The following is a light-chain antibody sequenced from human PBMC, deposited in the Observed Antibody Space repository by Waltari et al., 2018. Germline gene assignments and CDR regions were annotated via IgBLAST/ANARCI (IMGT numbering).Light chain of an antibody. CDR3: QSYDSSLSASV. CDR2: SNR. J-gene: IGLJ3*02. Sequence: QSVLTQPPSVSGAPGQRITIPCIGSDSNIGAAYDVHWYQQLPGTAAKLLMYSNRYRPSCVPDRVTGSKVGTAASLAITGLQADDEAHYYCQSYDSSLSASVFGGGTKVTVL. CDR1: DSNIGAAYD. V-gene: IGLV1-40*01.